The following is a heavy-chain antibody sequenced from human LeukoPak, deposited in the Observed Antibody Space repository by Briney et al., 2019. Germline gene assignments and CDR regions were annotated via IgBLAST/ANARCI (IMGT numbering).Heavy chain of an antibody. Sequence: ASVKVSCKTSGYTFTGYYMHWVRQPPGQGLEWMGLINPNTGGTNYAQKFQGRVTMTSDTSISTAYMELMSLKSDDTAMYYCARAPMIVVVFPPRLDFWGQGTLVTVSS. CDR1: GYTFTGYY. D-gene: IGHD3-22*01. V-gene: IGHV1-2*02. CDR2: INPNTGGT. CDR3: ARAPMIVVVFPPRLDF. J-gene: IGHJ4*02.